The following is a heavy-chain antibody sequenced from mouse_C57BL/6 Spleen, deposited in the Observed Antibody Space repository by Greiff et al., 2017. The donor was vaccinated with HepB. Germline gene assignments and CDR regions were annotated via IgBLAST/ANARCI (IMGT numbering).Heavy chain of an antibody. V-gene: IGHV1-53*01. CDR2: INPSNGGT. Sequence: QVQLKQSGTELVKPGASVKLSCKASGYTFTSYWMHWVKQRPGQGLEWIGNINPSNGGTNYNEKFKSKATLTVDKSSSTAYMQLSSLTSEDSAVYYCARSPAYYSIYWYFDVWGTGTTVTVSS. D-gene: IGHD2-5*01. CDR1: GYTFTSYW. J-gene: IGHJ1*03. CDR3: ARSPAYYSIYWYFDV.